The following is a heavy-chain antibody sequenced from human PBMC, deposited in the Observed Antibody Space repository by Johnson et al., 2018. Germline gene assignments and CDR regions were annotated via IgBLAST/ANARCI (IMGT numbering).Heavy chain of an antibody. Sequence: QVQLVQSGTEVKKPGASVRISCEASAYIFTNFFIHWVRQAPGQGFEWLGTVNPHGGSTRNTQKFQGRVTMSRDTTSNTVNMGLSSLRSEDTAVYYWGRDLGGLGATLGALEIWGRGTMVTVSS. CDR3: GRDLGGLGATLGALEI. J-gene: IGHJ3*02. CDR1: AYIFTNFF. D-gene: IGHD1-26*01. CDR2: VNPHGGST. V-gene: IGHV1-46*01.